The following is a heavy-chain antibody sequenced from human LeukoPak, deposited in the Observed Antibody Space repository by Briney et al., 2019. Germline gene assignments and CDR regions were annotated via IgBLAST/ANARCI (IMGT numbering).Heavy chain of an antibody. CDR3: ASASYSGHDFDY. Sequence: GGSLRLSCAASGFTFSIYAMRWVRQAPGKGLEWVSVISDGGGRTYYADSVKGRFTISRDNSKSTLYLQMSSLRAEDTAVYYCASASYSGHDFDYWGQGTLVTASS. J-gene: IGHJ4*02. V-gene: IGHV3-23*01. CDR1: GFTFSIYA. CDR2: ISDGGGRT. D-gene: IGHD5-12*01.